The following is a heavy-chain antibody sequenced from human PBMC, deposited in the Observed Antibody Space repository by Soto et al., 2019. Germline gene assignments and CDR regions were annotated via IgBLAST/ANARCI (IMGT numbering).Heavy chain of an antibody. CDR2: ISAYNGNT. CDR1: GYTFTSYG. D-gene: IGHD6-6*01. J-gene: IGHJ4*02. CDR3: ASFGIAAFPTPSWFDY. Sequence: ASVKVSCKASGYTFTSYGISWVRQAPGQGLEWMGWISAYNGNTNYAQKLQGRVTMTTDTSTSTAYMELRSLRSDDTAVYYCASFGIAAFPTPSWFDYWGQGTLFSVSS. V-gene: IGHV1-18*01.